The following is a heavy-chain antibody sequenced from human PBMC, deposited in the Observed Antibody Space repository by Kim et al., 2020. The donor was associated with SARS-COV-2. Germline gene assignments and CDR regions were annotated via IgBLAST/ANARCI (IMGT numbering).Heavy chain of an antibody. V-gene: IGHV3-33*01. Sequence: GGSLRLSCAGSGYNFNRYGIHWVRQAPGKGLEWVGRIGPDGSEKFYADSVKGRFIVSRDNSNNMVYVQMNTLGVDDTAIYFCARDGSGWNLDYWGQGTLVSVSS. CDR2: IGPDGSEK. D-gene: IGHD6-19*01. J-gene: IGHJ4*02. CDR3: ARDGSGWNLDY. CDR1: GYNFNRYG.